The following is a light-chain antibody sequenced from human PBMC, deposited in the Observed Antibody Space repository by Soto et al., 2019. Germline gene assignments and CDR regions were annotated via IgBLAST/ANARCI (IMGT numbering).Light chain of an antibody. V-gene: IGKV3-20*01. Sequence: EIVLTQSPGTLSLSPGERATLSCRASQTVSSSHLAWYQQNPGQAPRLLIYGASSRTSRIPDRFSGSGSGTDFTLTISRLEPEDFAVYYCQQYDSSPHTFGQGTKLEIK. CDR3: QQYDSSPHT. J-gene: IGKJ2*01. CDR1: QTVSSSH. CDR2: GAS.